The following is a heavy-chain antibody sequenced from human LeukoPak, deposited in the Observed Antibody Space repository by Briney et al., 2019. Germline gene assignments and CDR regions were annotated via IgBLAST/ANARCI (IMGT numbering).Heavy chain of an antibody. CDR1: GYTFTSYG. CDR3: ARWAGGGFWSGYSHYYMDV. J-gene: IGHJ6*03. V-gene: IGHV1-18*01. D-gene: IGHD3-3*01. CDR2: VSAYNGNT. Sequence: ASVKVSCKASGYTFTSYGISWVRQAPGQGLEWMGWVSAYNGNTNYAQKLQGRVTMTTDTSTSTAYMELRSLRSDDTAVYYCARWAGGGFWSGYSHYYMDVWGKGTTVTVSS.